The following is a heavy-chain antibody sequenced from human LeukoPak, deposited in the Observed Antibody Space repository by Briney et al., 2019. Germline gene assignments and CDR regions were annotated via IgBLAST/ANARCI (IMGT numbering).Heavy chain of an antibody. Sequence: ASVKVSCEASGYTFTGYYMHWVRQAPGQGLEWMGWINPNSGGTNYAQKFQGRVTMTRDTSISTAYMELSRLRSDDTAVYYCARDSHYYDSGGYFYVVGSWFDPWGQGTLVTVSS. CDR3: ARDSHYYDSGGYFYVVGSWFDP. CDR1: GYTFTGYY. J-gene: IGHJ5*02. D-gene: IGHD3-22*01. V-gene: IGHV1-2*02. CDR2: INPNSGGT.